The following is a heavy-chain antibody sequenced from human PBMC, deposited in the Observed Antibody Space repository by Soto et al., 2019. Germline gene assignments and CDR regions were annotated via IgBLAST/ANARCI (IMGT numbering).Heavy chain of an antibody. D-gene: IGHD3-9*01. Sequence: GESLKLSCKTFGYSFPSFWIAWVRQLPGKGLEWIGIIYPDDSDTRYSPSFRGQVTISVDKSDSTAYLQWSGLKVSDTAIYYCARAASPYFDLLSAFHPWGQGTLVTVSS. J-gene: IGHJ5*02. V-gene: IGHV5-51*01. CDR3: ARAASPYFDLLSAFHP. CDR1: GYSFPSFW. CDR2: IYPDDSDT.